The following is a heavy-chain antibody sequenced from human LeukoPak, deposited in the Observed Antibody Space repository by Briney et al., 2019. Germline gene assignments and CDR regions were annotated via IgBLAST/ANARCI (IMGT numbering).Heavy chain of an antibody. Sequence: GGSLRLSCAASGFTFSTYAMNWVRHTPGKGLEWVSSIVGSGADTYYADSVKGRFTISRDNSKNSLYLQMNSLRAEDTAVYYCARERFHGSGAPRYDYWGQGTLVTVSS. J-gene: IGHJ4*02. CDR2: IVGSGADT. V-gene: IGHV3-23*01. D-gene: IGHD3-10*01. CDR1: GFTFSTYA. CDR3: ARERFHGSGAPRYDY.